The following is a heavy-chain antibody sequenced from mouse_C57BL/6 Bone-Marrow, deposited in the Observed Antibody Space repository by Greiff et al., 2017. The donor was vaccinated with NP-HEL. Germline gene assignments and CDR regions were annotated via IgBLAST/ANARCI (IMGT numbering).Heavy chain of an antibody. CDR1: GFTFSSYA. CDR3: ARDRGWFPSWFAY. J-gene: IGHJ3*01. Sequence: EVKLVESGGGLVKPGGSLKLSCAASGFTFSSYAMSWVRQTPEKRLEWVATISDGGSYTYYPDNVKGRFTLSRDHAKNNLYLQMSHLKSEDTAMYYCARDRGWFPSWFAYWGQGTLVTVSA. CDR2: ISDGGSYT. V-gene: IGHV5-4*01. D-gene: IGHD2-3*01.